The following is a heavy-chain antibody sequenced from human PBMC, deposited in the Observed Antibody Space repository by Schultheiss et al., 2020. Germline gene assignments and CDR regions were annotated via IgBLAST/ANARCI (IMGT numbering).Heavy chain of an antibody. Sequence: SGPTLVKPTQTLTLTCTFSGFSLSTSGVGVGWIRQPPGKGLEWIGEINHSGSTNYNPSLKSRVTISVDTSKNQFSLKLSSVTAADTAVYYCARNLQRGGATDYWGQGTLVTVSS. J-gene: IGHJ4*02. D-gene: IGHD1-26*01. CDR1: GFSLSTSGVG. V-gene: IGHV4-28*02. CDR2: INHSGST. CDR3: ARNLQRGGATDY.